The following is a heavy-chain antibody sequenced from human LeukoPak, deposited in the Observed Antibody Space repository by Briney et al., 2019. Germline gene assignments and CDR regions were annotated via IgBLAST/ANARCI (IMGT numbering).Heavy chain of an antibody. CDR2: INWNGGNI. J-gene: IGHJ4*02. CDR3: ARGGDSSGYYANGHDY. D-gene: IGHD3-22*01. V-gene: IGHV3-20*04. CDR1: GFTFDDYG. Sequence: GGSLRLSCAASGFTFDDYGMSWVRQAPGKGLEWVSGINWNGGNIGYADSVKGRFSISRDNAKNSLYLQMNSLRAEDTALYYCARGGDSSGYYANGHDYWGQGTLVIVSS.